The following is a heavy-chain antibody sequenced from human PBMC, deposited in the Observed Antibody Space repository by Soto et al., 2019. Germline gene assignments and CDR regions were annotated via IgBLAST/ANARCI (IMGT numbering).Heavy chain of an antibody. Sequence: EVQLVESGGGLVKPGGSLSLSCAASGFTFSNAWMSWVRQAPGKGLEWVGRIKSKTDGGTTDYAAPVKGRFTISRDDSKNTLYLQMNSLKTEDTAVYYCTTDSPSYYYDSSGYYTSAFDYWGQGTLVTVSS. D-gene: IGHD3-22*01. J-gene: IGHJ4*02. CDR1: GFTFSNAW. CDR2: IKSKTDGGTT. CDR3: TTDSPSYYYDSSGYYTSAFDY. V-gene: IGHV3-15*01.